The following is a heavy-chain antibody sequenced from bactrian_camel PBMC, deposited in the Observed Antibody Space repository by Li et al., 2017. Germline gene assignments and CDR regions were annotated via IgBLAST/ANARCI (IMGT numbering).Heavy chain of an antibody. V-gene: IGHV3S1*01. CDR3: AADHADFMALVAKGTWSTCEDVKRSLGA. CDR1: GFTFSDYW. D-gene: IGHD6*01. CDR2: ITTDGGRT. J-gene: IGHJ3*01. Sequence: HVQLVESGGGLVRPGGSLRLSCAASGFTFSDYWMHWVRQASGKGLESVSQITTDGGRTYYTDSVKGRFTISQDNAKNTVYLQMASLKPEDTTVYYCAADHADFMALVAKGTWSTCEDVKRSLGAWGQGTQVTVS.